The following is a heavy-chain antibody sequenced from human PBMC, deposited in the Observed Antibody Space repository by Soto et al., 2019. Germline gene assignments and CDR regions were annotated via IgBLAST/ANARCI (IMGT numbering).Heavy chain of an antibody. D-gene: IGHD6-19*01. Sequence: SQTLSLTCAISGDSVSSNSAAWSWVRQSPSRGLEWLGRTYYRSKWYNGYAVSVKSRITINPDTSKNQFSLQLNSVTPEDTAVYYCVGQPAAGALDYWGQGTPVTVSS. CDR1: GDSVSSNSAA. J-gene: IGHJ4*02. CDR3: VGQPAAGALDY. V-gene: IGHV6-1*01. CDR2: TYYRSKWYN.